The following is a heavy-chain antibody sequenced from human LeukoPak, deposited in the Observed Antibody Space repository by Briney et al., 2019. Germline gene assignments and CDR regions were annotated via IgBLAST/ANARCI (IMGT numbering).Heavy chain of an antibody. D-gene: IGHD6-19*01. CDR3: AREDSSGWVYFAY. CDR2: INPDSGAT. CDR1: GYTFTDYY. Sequence: EASVKVSCKASGYTFTDYYMHWVRQAPGQGLEWMGWINPDSGATNYAQKFQGRVTMTRDTSISTAHMELSRLRSDDTAVYYCAREDSSGWVYFAYWGQGTLVTVSS. J-gene: IGHJ4*02. V-gene: IGHV1-2*02.